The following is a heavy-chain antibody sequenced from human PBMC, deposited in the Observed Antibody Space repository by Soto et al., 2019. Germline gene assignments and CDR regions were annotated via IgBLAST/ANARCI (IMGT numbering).Heavy chain of an antibody. D-gene: IGHD6-13*01. Sequence: GGSLRLSCAASGFTFSNSWMHWVRQAPGTGLEWVANIKQDGSENYYVDSVKGRFTISRDNAKNSLYLQLNSLTTEDTAVYYCARGQPLRLRMIDYWGQVSLVTVSS. CDR1: GFTFSNSW. CDR2: IKQDGSEN. CDR3: ARGQPLRLRMIDY. J-gene: IGHJ4*02. V-gene: IGHV3-7*01.